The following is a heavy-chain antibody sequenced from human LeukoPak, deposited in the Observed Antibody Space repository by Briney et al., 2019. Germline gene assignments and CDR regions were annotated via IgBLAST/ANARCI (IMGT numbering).Heavy chain of an antibody. CDR3: ARSIIAVAGAFDI. D-gene: IGHD6-19*01. CDR2: IYTSGST. CDR1: GGSISSYY. V-gene: IGHV4-4*09. J-gene: IGHJ3*02. Sequence: SETLSLTRTVSGGSISSYYWSWIRQPPGKGLEWIGYIYTSGSTNYNPSLKSRVTISVDKSKNQFSLKLSSVTAADTAVYYCARSIIAVAGAFDIWGQGTMVTVSS.